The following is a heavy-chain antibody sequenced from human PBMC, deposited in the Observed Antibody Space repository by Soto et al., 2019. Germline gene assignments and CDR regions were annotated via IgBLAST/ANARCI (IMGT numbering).Heavy chain of an antibody. Sequence: QLQLQESGPGLVKPSETLSLTCNVSGGSISSSSYYWGWIRQPPGKGLEWIGSIYYSGSTYYNPSLKSRVTISVDTSKNQFSLKLSSVSAADTAVYYCATRGIREGYNWFDPWGQGTLVTVSS. CDR1: GGSISSSSYY. CDR2: IYYSGST. CDR3: ATRGIREGYNWFDP. D-gene: IGHD3-16*01. V-gene: IGHV4-39*01. J-gene: IGHJ5*02.